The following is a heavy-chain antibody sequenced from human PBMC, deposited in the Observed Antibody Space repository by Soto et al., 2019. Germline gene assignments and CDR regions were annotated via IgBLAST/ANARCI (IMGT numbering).Heavy chain of an antibody. J-gene: IGHJ5*02. CDR1: GFTISGNF. Sequence: SLRLSCAASGFTISGNFMSWVRLAPGKGLEWVSIIYSGGSTYYADSVKGRFTISGDNSKNTLYLQMNSVRVDDTAVYFCARVNPPYPWGQGSLVTVSS. CDR3: ARVNPPYP. CDR2: IYSGGST. V-gene: IGHV3-53*01.